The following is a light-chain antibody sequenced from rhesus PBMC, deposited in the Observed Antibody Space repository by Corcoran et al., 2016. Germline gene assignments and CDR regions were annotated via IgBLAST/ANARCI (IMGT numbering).Light chain of an antibody. J-gene: IGKJ4*01. V-gene: IGKV2-64*01. CDR2: KVS. CDR1: QSFLHSNGHTY. Sequence: VVMTQSPLSLPVTPGQLASISCRFSQSFLHSNGHTYLSWNLHKPGQPPRRLIYKVSNRDSGVPYRINGYGAGTDFTLKSSRVEAEDVGVYSSMQDTHWPLTFGGGTKVEIK. CDR3: MQDTHWPLT.